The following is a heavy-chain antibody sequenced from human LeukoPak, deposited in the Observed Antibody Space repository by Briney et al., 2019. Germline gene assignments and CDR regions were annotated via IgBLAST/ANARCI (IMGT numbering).Heavy chain of an antibody. CDR3: ARAISSGWYFSGYYFDY. D-gene: IGHD6-19*01. Sequence: SETLSLTCTVSGGSITNYYWSWIRQPPGKGLEWIGYIYYSGSTNYNPSLKSRVTISVDTSKNQFSLKLSSVTAADTAVYYCARAISSGWYFSGYYFDYWGQGTLVTVSS. J-gene: IGHJ4*02. V-gene: IGHV4-59*01. CDR1: GGSITNYY. CDR2: IYYSGST.